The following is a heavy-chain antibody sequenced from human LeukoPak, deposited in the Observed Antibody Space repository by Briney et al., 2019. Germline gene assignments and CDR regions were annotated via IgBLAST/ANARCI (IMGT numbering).Heavy chain of an antibody. Sequence: PSETLSLTCAVYGGSFSGYYWSWIRQPPGKGLEWIGEINHSGSTNYNPSLKSRVTISVDTSKSQFSLNLSSVTAADTAVYYCARLTRRSGNYFENWGQGTLVIVSS. CDR3: ARLTRRSGNYFEN. V-gene: IGHV4-34*01. D-gene: IGHD1-1*01. CDR1: GGSFSGYY. CDR2: INHSGST. J-gene: IGHJ4*02.